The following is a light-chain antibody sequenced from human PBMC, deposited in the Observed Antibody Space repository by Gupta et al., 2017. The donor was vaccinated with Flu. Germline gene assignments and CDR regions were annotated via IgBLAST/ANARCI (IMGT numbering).Light chain of an antibody. CDR3: QQLNSYPLT. Sequence: GDRVTITCRARHDISSYLAWYQQKPGKAPKLLIYGAFTLQSGVPSRFRGSGSGTEFTLTISNLQPEDFATYFCQQLNSYPLTFGGGTRVEIK. V-gene: IGKV1-9*01. J-gene: IGKJ4*01. CDR1: HDISSY. CDR2: GAF.